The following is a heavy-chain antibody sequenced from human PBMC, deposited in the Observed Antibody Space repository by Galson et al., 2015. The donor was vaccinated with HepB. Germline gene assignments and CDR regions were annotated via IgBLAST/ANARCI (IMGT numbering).Heavy chain of an antibody. CDR3: ARSYYYDSSGYLGRDPGETIDY. V-gene: IGHV3-21*01. CDR1: GFTFSSYS. CDR2: ISSSSSYI. Sequence: SLRLSCAASGFTFSSYSMNWVRQAPGKGLEWVSSISSSSSYIYYADSVKGRFTISRDNAKNSLYLQMNSLRAEDTAVYYCARSYYYDSSGYLGRDPGETIDYWGQGTLVTVSS. D-gene: IGHD3-22*01. J-gene: IGHJ4*02.